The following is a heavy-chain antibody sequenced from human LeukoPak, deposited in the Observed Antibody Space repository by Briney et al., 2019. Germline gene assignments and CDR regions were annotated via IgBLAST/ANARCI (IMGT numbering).Heavy chain of an antibody. CDR3: AKEPRHCGGDCFSLLDS. Sequence: RPGGSLRLSCAASGFTFSTYSISWVRQAPGKGLEWVSLISDDTGRPYYADSVKGRFTISRDNSRNTLYLQMSSLRADDTAVYYCAKEPRHCGGDCFSLLDSWGEGTLVTVSS. J-gene: IGHJ4*02. V-gene: IGHV3-23*01. CDR2: ISDDTGRP. D-gene: IGHD2-21*02. CDR1: GFTFSTYS.